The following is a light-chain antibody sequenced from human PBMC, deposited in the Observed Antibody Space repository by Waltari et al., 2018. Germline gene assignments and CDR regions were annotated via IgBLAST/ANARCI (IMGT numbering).Light chain of an antibody. Sequence: EIVLTQSPATLSLSPGERATLSCRTSRSGSVYLAWYQHNPGQAPRLLLSDASNRATGIPARFSGSGSETDFTLSINNLEPDDSATYYCQQRNDWPPTFGRGTKLE. CDR2: DAS. CDR1: RSGSVY. J-gene: IGKJ1*01. CDR3: QQRNDWPPT. V-gene: IGKV3-11*01.